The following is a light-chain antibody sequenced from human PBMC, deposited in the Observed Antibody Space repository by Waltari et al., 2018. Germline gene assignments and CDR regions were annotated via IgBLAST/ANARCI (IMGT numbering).Light chain of an antibody. CDR2: DAT. Sequence: QSALTQPASVSGSPGQSITISCTGSSSDVGSYNLVPWYQQHPGQAPKLMIYDATKRPSGISNRFSGSKSGNTASLTISGLQAEDEADYHCCAYAGGSSVIFGGGTKVTVL. CDR1: SSDVGSYNL. J-gene: IGLJ2*01. V-gene: IGLV2-23*01. CDR3: CAYAGGSSVI.